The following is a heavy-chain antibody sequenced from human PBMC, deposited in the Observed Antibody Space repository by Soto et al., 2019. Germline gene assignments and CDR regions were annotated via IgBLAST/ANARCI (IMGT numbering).Heavy chain of an antibody. CDR3: ARDQAQQLVLDY. V-gene: IGHV1-46*01. Sequence: ASVKVSCKXSGYTFTSYYMHWVRQAPGQGLEWMGIINPSGGSTSYAQKFQGRVTMTRDTSTSTVYMELSSLRSEDTAVYYCARDQAQQLVLDYWGQGTLVTVSS. CDR1: GYTFTSYY. D-gene: IGHD6-13*01. J-gene: IGHJ4*02. CDR2: INPSGGST.